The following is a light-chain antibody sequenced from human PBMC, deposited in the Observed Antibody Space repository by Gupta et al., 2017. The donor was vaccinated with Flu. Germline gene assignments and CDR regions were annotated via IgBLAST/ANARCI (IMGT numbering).Light chain of an antibody. J-gene: IGLJ3*02. CDR3: QSYDSLSGSRV. V-gene: IGLV1-40*01. CDR2: GDS. CDR1: SSNIGAGYD. Sequence: VTTSCTGSSSNIGAGYDVHWYQQLPGTAPKLLVYGDSNRPSGVPDRFSGSKSGTSASLAITGLQAEDEADYYCQSYDSLSGSRVFGGGTHLTVL.